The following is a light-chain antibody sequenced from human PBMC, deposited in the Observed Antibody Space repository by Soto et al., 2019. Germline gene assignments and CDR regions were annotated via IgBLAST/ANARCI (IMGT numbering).Light chain of an antibody. CDR1: SSDVGGYNH. Sequence: QSALTQPPSASGSPGQSVTISCTGTSSDVGGYNHVSWYQQHPGKAPKVMIYGVNKRPSGVPDRFSGSKSGTTASLTVSGLQAEDEADYYCSSFAGNNKGWVFGGGTKLTVL. CDR3: SSFAGNNKGWV. J-gene: IGLJ3*02. CDR2: GVN. V-gene: IGLV2-8*01.